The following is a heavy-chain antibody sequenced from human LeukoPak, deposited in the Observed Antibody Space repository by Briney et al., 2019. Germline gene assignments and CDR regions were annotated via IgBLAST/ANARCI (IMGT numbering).Heavy chain of an antibody. CDR1: GGSISNYY. V-gene: IGHV4-59*01. D-gene: IGHD6-13*01. J-gene: IGHJ3*02. Sequence: KTSETLSPTCTVSGGSISNYYWSWIRQPPGKGLEWIGYANIYYSGSTNYNPSLKSRVTISVDTPKNQFSLKLTSVTAADTAVYYCARDAYIAAAIVKGLGFDIWGQGTMVTVSS. CDR2: ANIYYSGST. CDR3: ARDAYIAAAIVKGLGFDI.